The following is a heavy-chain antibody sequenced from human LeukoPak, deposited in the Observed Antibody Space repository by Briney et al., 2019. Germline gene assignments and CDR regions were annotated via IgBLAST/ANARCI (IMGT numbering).Heavy chain of an antibody. CDR2: IYHSGST. CDR3: ARDGFHDYDSSGYTDY. CDR1: GYSISSGYY. D-gene: IGHD3-22*01. V-gene: IGHV4-38-2*02. Sequence: PSETLSLTCTVSGYSISSGYYWGWIRQPPGKGLEWIGSIYHSGSTYYNPSLKSRVTISVDTSKNQFSLKLSSVTAADTAVYYCARDGFHDYDSSGYTDYWGQGTLVTVSS. J-gene: IGHJ4*02.